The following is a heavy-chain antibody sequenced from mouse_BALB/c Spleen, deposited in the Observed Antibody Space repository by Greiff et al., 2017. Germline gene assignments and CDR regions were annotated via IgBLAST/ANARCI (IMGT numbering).Heavy chain of an antibody. Sequence: QVQLQQSGAELARPGASVKMSCKASGYTFTSYTMHWVKQRPGQGLEWIGYINPSSGYTNYNQKFKDKATLTADKSSSTAYMQLSSLTSEDSAVYYCARSDGSPWYFDVWGAGTTVTVSS. V-gene: IGHV1-4*01. CDR2: INPSSGYT. D-gene: IGHD2-3*01. CDR1: GYTFTSYT. CDR3: ARSDGSPWYFDV. J-gene: IGHJ1*01.